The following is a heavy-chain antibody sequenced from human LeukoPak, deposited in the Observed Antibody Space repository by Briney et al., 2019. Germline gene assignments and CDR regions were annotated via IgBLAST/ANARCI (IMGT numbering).Heavy chain of an antibody. Sequence: PGRSLRLSCAASGFTFDDYAMHWVRQAPGKGLEWVAVISYDGSNKYYADSVKGRFTISRDNSKNTLYLQMNSLRAEDTAVYYCAKDGGYYDILTGCYGGWGYWGQGTLVTVSS. J-gene: IGHJ4*02. CDR1: GFTFDDYA. CDR2: ISYDGSNK. CDR3: AKDGGYYDILTGCYGGWGY. V-gene: IGHV3-30*18. D-gene: IGHD3-9*01.